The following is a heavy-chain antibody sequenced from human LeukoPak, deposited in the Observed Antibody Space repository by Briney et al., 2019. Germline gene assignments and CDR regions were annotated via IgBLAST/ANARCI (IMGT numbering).Heavy chain of an antibody. CDR1: GGSISSSSYY. CDR3: ARLGSGSYYGDAFDI. D-gene: IGHD1-26*01. CDR2: ICYSGST. J-gene: IGHJ3*02. V-gene: IGHV4-39*01. Sequence: SETLSLTCTVSGGSISSSSYYWGWIRQPPGKGLEWIGSICYSGSTYYNPSLKSRVTISVDTSKNQFSLKLSSVTAADTAVYYCARLGSGSYYGDAFDIWGQGTMVTVSS.